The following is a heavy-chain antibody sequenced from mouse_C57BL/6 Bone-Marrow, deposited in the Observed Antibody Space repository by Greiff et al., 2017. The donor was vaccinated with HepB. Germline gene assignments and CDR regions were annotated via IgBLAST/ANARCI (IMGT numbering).Heavy chain of an antibody. CDR1: GYTFTSYT. V-gene: IGHV1-4*01. CDR2: INPSSGYT. CDR3: ARGVLDY. J-gene: IGHJ2*01. Sequence: VQLQQSGAELARPVASVRMSCRASGYTFTSYTMHWVKQRPGQGLEWIGYINPSSGYTKYNQKFKDKATLTADKSSSTAYMQLSSLTSEDSAVYYCARGVLDYWGQVTTLTVSS.